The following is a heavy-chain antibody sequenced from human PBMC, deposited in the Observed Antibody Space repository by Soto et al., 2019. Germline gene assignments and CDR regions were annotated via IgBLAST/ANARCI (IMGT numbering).Heavy chain of an antibody. CDR1: GDTFTSYA. D-gene: IGHD3-22*01. CDR3: ARCLGGYYYYYMDV. Sequence: GASVKVSCKASGDTFTSYARHWVRQAPGQRLEWMGWINAGNGNTKYSQKFQGRVTITRDTSASTAYMELSSLRSEDTAVYYCARCLGGYYYYYMDVWGKGTTVTVSS. V-gene: IGHV1-3*01. CDR2: INAGNGNT. J-gene: IGHJ6*03.